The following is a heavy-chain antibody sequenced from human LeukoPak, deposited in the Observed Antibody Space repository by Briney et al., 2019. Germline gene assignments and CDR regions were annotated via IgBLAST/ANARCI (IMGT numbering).Heavy chain of an antibody. J-gene: IGHJ4*02. V-gene: IGHV4-4*07. D-gene: IGHD3-22*01. CDR3: ARVRYYDSSGYYYFDY. CDR1: GGSISSYY. Sequence: SETLSLTCTVSGGSISSYYWSWIQQPAGKGLEWIGRIYTSGSTNYNPSLKSRVTISVDKSKNQFSLKLSSVTAADTAVYYCARVRYYDSSGYYYFDYWGQGTLVTVSS. CDR2: IYTSGST.